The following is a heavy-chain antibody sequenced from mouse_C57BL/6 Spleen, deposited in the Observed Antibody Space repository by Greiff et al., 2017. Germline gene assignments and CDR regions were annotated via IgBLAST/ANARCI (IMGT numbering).Heavy chain of an antibody. V-gene: IGHV1-26*01. Sequence: VQLQQSGPELVKPGASVKISCKASGYTFTDYYMNWVKQSHGKSLEWLGDINPNNGGTSYNQKFKGKATLTVDKSSSTAYMELRSLTSEYSAVYYCARRNWDYYAMDYWGQGTSVTVSS. CDR3: ARRNWDYYAMDY. J-gene: IGHJ4*01. CDR2: INPNNGGT. CDR1: GYTFTDYY. D-gene: IGHD4-1*01.